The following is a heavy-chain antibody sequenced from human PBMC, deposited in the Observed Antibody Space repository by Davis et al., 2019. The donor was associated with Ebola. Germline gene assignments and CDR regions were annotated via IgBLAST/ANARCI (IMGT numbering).Heavy chain of an antibody. CDR2: IYYTGST. V-gene: IGHV4-39*01. CDR3: ARHGFYGSGRSIDY. D-gene: IGHD3-10*01. Sequence: PSETLSLTCAVSGGSILSSSYYWGWIRQPPGKGLEWIGTIYYTGSTYYNPSLKSRVTISVDTSKSQLSLKLRSVTAADTAVYHCARHGFYGSGRSIDYWAQGTLVTVSS. J-gene: IGHJ4*02. CDR1: GGSILSSSYY.